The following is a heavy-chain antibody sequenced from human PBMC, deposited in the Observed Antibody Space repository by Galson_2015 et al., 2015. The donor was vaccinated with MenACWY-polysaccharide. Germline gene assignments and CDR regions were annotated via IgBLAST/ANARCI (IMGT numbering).Heavy chain of an antibody. V-gene: IGHV4-34*01. CDR1: GESFSNYY. J-gene: IGHJ6*02. CDR3: ARPGYCSSTICTGHMDV. Sequence: TLSLTCAVYGESFSNYYGNWIRQAPGKGLEWIGEIDFRGRTRYNPSLKSRVTISVDTSKNQFSLHVRSVTAADTAVYFCARPGYCSSTICTGHMDVWGQGTTVTVSS. D-gene: IGHD2-2*01. CDR2: IDFRGRT.